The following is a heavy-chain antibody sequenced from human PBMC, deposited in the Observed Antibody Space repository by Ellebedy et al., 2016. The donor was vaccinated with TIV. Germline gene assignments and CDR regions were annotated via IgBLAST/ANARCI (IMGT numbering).Heavy chain of an antibody. V-gene: IGHV3-21*01. J-gene: IGHJ4*02. CDR3: ARGGGCFGDSCYYADF. CDR2: ISTISSY. D-gene: IGHD2-21*01. CDR1: GFTFSSYS. Sequence: GESLKISCAASGFTFSSYSLNWVRQAPGKGLEWVSSISTISSYADSVRGRFTISRDNAKNSLYLQMNSLRAEDTAVYYCARGGGCFGDSCYYADFWGQGTLVTVSS.